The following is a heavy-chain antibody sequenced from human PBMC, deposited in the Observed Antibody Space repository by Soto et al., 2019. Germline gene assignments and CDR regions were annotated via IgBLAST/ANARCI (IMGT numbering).Heavy chain of an antibody. J-gene: IGHJ4*02. CDR3: AKGSQMWTPDY. CDR1: GYTFTDYA. D-gene: IGHD2-21*01. Sequence: QVQLVQSVAEVKKPGASVKVSCKASGYTFTDYAMHWVRQAPGQRLEWMGWISTGNGNTKYSQKFQGRVTITRDTSATTAYMELSSLRSEYTAVYYCAKGSQMWTPDYWGQGTLVTVSS. V-gene: IGHV1-3*04. CDR2: ISTGNGNT.